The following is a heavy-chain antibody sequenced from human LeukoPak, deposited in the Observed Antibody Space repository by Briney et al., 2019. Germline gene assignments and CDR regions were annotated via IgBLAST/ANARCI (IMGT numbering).Heavy chain of an antibody. CDR1: GFTFSSYS. J-gene: IGHJ4*02. CDR3: ASNGWVFTGPFDY. Sequence: NPGGSLRLSCAASGFTFSSYSMHWVRQAPGKGLEWVSSISSSSSYIYYADSVKGRFTISIDNSKNTVYLQMNSLRAEDTAVYYCASNGWVFTGPFDYWGQGTLVTVAS. CDR2: ISSSSSYI. V-gene: IGHV3-21*01. D-gene: IGHD1-26*01.